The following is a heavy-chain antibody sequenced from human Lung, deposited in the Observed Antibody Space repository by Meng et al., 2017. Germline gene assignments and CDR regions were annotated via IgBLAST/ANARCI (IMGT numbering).Heavy chain of an antibody. CDR3: ARGPTTMAHDFDY. V-gene: IGHV4-34*01. Sequence: QVHRRHGVEGLWKTLETLAFTCIVPCGSFSDYYWSWIRQPPGKGLEWIGEINHRGSTNYNPSLESRATISVDTSQNNLSLKLSSVTAADSAVYYCARGPTTMAHDFDYWGQGTLVTVSS. J-gene: IGHJ4*02. CDR1: CGSFSDYY. D-gene: IGHD4-11*01. CDR2: INHRGST.